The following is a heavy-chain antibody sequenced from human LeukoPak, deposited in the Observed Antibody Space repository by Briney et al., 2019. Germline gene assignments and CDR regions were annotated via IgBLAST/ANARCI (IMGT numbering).Heavy chain of an antibody. D-gene: IGHD1-26*01. Sequence: SETLSLTCTVSSGSISSYYWSWIRQPPGKGLEWIGYIYYSGSTNYNPSLKSRVTISVDTSKNQFSLKLSSVTAADTAVYYCARLLLVGASHYFDYWGQGTLVTVSS. J-gene: IGHJ4*02. CDR1: SGSISSYY. CDR3: ARLLLVGASHYFDY. CDR2: IYYSGST. V-gene: IGHV4-59*08.